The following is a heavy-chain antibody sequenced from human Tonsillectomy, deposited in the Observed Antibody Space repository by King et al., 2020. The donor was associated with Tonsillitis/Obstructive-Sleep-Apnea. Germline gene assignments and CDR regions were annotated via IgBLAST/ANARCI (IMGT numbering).Heavy chain of an antibody. Sequence: VQLVESGGGLVQPGGSLRLSCAASGFTFSSYAMSWVRQAPGKGLEWVSAISGSGGSTYYADSVKGRFTISRDNSKNTLYLQMNSLRAEDTAVYYCAKGFCSGGSCYRDDYYYYGLDVWGQGTTVTVSS. CDR1: GFTFSSYA. D-gene: IGHD2-15*01. CDR2: ISGSGGST. J-gene: IGHJ6*02. CDR3: AKGFCSGGSCYRDDYYYYGLDV. V-gene: IGHV3-23*04.